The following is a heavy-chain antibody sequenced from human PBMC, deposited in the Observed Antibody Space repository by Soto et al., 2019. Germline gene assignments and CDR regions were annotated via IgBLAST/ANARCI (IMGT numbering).Heavy chain of an antibody. CDR2: INHSGST. V-gene: IGHV4-34*01. D-gene: IGHD3-10*01. CDR1: GGSFSGYY. Sequence: SETLSLTCAVFGGSFSGYYWSWIRQPPGKGLEWIGEINHSGSTNYNPSLKSRVTISVDTSKDQFSLKLSSVTAADTAVYYCARGRGDGYNRYYYYYYGMDVWGQGTTVTVSS. CDR3: ARGRGDGYNRYYYYYYGMDV. J-gene: IGHJ6*02.